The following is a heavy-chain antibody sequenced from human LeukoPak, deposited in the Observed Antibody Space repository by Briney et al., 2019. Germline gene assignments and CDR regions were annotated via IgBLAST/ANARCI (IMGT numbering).Heavy chain of an antibody. CDR2: ISWNSGSI. J-gene: IGHJ3*02. V-gene: IGHV3-9*01. Sequence: GGSLRLSCAASGFTFDDYAMHWVRQAPGKGLEWVSGISWNSGSIGYADSVKGRFTISRDNAKNSLYLQMNSLRAEDTALYYCAGSGWYFHDAFDIWGQGTMVTVPS. CDR3: AGSGWYFHDAFDI. CDR1: GFTFDDYA. D-gene: IGHD6-19*01.